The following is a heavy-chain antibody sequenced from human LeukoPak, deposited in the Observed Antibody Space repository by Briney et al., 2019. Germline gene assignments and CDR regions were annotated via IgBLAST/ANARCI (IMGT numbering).Heavy chain of an antibody. Sequence: SVKVSCKASGGTFSSYAISWVRQAPGQGLEWMGGIIPIFGTANYAQKFQGRVTITADESTSTAYMELSSLRSEDTAVYYCARLSDCSSTSCYPFDYWGQGTLVTVSS. CDR2: IIPIFGTA. V-gene: IGHV1-69*13. J-gene: IGHJ4*02. CDR1: GGTFSSYA. D-gene: IGHD2-2*01. CDR3: ARLSDCSSTSCYPFDY.